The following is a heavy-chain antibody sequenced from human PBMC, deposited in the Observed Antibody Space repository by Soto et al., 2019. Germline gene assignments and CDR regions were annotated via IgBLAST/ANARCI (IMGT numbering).Heavy chain of an antibody. J-gene: IGHJ6*02. V-gene: IGHV4-34*01. CDR3: ARALRDIVLMVYAKYYGMDV. CDR2: SNHSGST. CDR1: GGSFSGYY. D-gene: IGHD2-8*01. Sequence: SETLSLTCAVYGGSFSGYYWSWIRQPPGKGLEWIGESNHSGSTNFNPSLKSRVTISVDTSKNQFSLKLSSVTASDTAVYYCARALRDIVLMVYAKYYGMDVWGQGTTVT.